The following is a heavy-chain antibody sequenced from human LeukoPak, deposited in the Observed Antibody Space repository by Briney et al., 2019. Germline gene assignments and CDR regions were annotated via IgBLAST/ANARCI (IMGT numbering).Heavy chain of an antibody. J-gene: IGHJ4*02. CDR2: IYPGDSDT. Sequence: GESLKISCKGSGYSFTSYWIGRARQMPGKGLEWMGIIYPGDSDTRYSPSFQGQVTISADKSISTAYLQCSSLKASDTAMYYCARSPNYYDSSGPVDYWGQGTLVTVSS. CDR1: GYSFTSYW. D-gene: IGHD3-22*01. CDR3: ARSPNYYDSSGPVDY. V-gene: IGHV5-51*01.